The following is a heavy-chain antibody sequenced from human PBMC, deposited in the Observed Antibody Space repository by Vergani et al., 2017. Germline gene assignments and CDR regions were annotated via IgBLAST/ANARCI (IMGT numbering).Heavy chain of an antibody. CDR3: ADLCVDDGFSPL. D-gene: IGHD2-21*01. V-gene: IGHV3-23*01. Sequence: EVQLLESGGGSAQPGESLRLSCVASGFTFTAHGLNWVRQAPGKGLEWVSGISGQNFRTHYADSVKGRFTISRDDSKNTVYLQINSQRAEDTAFYYCADLCVDDGFSPLWGQGTLVTVSS. J-gene: IGHJ4*02. CDR1: GFTFTAHG. CDR2: ISGQNFRT.